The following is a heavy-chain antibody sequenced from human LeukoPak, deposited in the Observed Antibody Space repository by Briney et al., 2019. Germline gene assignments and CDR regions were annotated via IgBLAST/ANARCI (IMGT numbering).Heavy chain of an antibody. J-gene: IGHJ5*02. D-gene: IGHD6-13*01. CDR3: AKGTVEYTTSPLNWFDP. CDR1: GFTFSNYA. Sequence: GGSLRLSCAPSGFTFSNYAMSWVRQAPGKGLEWGSGISHSGGGTYYSDSVQGRFTISRDNSKNTLYLQMDSLRAEDTAVYYCAKGTVEYTTSPLNWFDPCGQGTLVTVSS. CDR2: ISHSGGGT. V-gene: IGHV3-23*01.